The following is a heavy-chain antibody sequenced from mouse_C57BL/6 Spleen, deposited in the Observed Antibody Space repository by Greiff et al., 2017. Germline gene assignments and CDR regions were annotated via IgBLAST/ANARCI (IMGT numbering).Heavy chain of an antibody. Sequence: EVQLQQSGPELVKPGASVKISCKASGYSFSDYNMNWVKQSNGKSLEWIGVINPNYGTTSYNQKFKGKATLTVDQSSSTAYMQLNSLTSEDSAVYYCAKRGAQAPLFGYAMDYWGQGTSVTVSS. CDR2: INPNYGTT. V-gene: IGHV1-39*01. D-gene: IGHD3-2*02. J-gene: IGHJ4*01. CDR3: AKRGAQAPLFGYAMDY. CDR1: GYSFSDYN.